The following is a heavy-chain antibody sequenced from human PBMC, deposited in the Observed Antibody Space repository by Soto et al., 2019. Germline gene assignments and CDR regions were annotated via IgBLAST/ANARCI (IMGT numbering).Heavy chain of an antibody. D-gene: IGHD5-12*01. CDR3: ARDKVEMATIGKSRWFAP. CDR1: GGTFSSYA. V-gene: IGHV1-69*06. Sequence: SVKVSCKASGGTFSSYAISWVRQAPGQGLEWMGGIIPIFGTANYAQKFQGRVTITADKSTSTAYMELSSLRSEDTAVYYCARDKVEMATIGKSRWFAPWGQGTLVTVSS. CDR2: IIPIFGTA. J-gene: IGHJ5*02.